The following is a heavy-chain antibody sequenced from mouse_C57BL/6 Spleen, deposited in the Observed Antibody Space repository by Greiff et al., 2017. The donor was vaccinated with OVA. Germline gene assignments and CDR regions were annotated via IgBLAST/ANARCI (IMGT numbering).Heavy chain of an antibody. V-gene: IGHV1-81*01. J-gene: IGHJ3*01. Sequence: VQVVESGAELARPGASVKLSCKASGYTFTSYGISWVKQRTGQGLEWIGEIYPRSGNTYYNEKFKGKATLTADKSSSTAYMELRSLTSEDSAVYFCAREDYDEAWFAYWGQGTLVTVSA. CDR1: GYTFTSYG. CDR2: IYPRSGNT. CDR3: AREDYDEAWFAY. D-gene: IGHD2-4*01.